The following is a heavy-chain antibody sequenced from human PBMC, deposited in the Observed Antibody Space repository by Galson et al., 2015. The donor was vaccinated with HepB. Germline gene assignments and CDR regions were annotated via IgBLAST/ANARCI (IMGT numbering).Heavy chain of an antibody. J-gene: IGHJ6*02. CDR3: AREHSSSYYYYGMDV. V-gene: IGHV1-69*04. CDR2: IIPILGIA. D-gene: IGHD6-13*01. CDR1: GGTFSSYT. Sequence: SVKVSCKASGGTFSSYTISWVRQAPGQGLEWMGRIIPILGIANYAQKFQGRVTITADKSTSTAYMELSSLRSEDTAVYYCAREHSSSYYYYGMDVWGQGTTVTVSS.